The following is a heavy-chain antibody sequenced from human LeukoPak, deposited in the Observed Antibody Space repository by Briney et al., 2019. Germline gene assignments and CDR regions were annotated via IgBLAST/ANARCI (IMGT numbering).Heavy chain of an antibody. CDR2: INPNTGGT. V-gene: IGHV1-2*02. D-gene: IGHD3-22*01. CDR3: ARGRSSGYYFGDFDY. J-gene: IGHJ4*02. CDR1: GYTFTDYY. Sequence: ASVKVSCKTSGYTFTDYYLHWVRQAPGQGLEWMGWINPNTGGTNYAQKFQGRVTMTRDTSISTAYMELSRLRSDDTAVYYCARGRSSGYYFGDFDYWGQGTLVTVSS.